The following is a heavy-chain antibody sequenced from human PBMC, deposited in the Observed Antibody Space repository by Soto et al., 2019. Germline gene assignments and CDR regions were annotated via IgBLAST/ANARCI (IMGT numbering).Heavy chain of an antibody. CDR1: GYTFTSYP. Sequence: ASVKLSCKAAGYTFTSYPMHWVPRAPEQGLEWRGGTNAGNGNKKYSQKSQGRVTIPRDKSASTAYMELSSLSFDDQAVYGIRVNVPVWSFWGQG. CDR2: TNAGNGNK. V-gene: IGHV1-3*01. D-gene: IGHD3-9*01. CDR3: RVNVPVWSF. J-gene: IGHJ4*02.